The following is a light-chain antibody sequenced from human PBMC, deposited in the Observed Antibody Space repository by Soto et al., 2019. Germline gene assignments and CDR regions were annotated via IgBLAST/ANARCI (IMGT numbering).Light chain of an antibody. J-gene: IGLJ1*01. CDR1: SSTIGNIY. V-gene: IGLV1-51*01. CDR3: GTWDSSLSAYV. Sequence: QSVLTQPPSVSAAPGQKVTISCSGSSSTIGNIYVSWYQQLPGTAPKLLIYDNNKRPSGIPVRFSGSKSGTSATLGITGLQTGDEADYYCGTWDSSLSAYVFGTGTKVTVL. CDR2: DNN.